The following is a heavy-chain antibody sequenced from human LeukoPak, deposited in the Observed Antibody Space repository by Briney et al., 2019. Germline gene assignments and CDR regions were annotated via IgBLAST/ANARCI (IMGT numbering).Heavy chain of an antibody. J-gene: IGHJ6*02. Sequence: GGSLRLSCAASGFTFDDYAMHWVRQAPGKGLEWVSLISGGGGSTYYADSVKGRFTISRDNSKNSLYLQMNSLRTEDTALYYCAKDTLVDRARGVISGFRYIYYYYYGMDVWGQGTTVTVSS. CDR2: ISGGGGST. D-gene: IGHD3-10*01. V-gene: IGHV3-43*02. CDR1: GFTFDDYA. CDR3: AKDTLVDRARGVISGFRYIYYYYYGMDV.